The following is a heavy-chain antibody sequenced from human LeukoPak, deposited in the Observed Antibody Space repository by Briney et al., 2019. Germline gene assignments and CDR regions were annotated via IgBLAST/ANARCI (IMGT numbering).Heavy chain of an antibody. J-gene: IGHJ4*02. CDR2: IYPGDSDT. CDR1: GYTFTSYW. CDR3: ARKSRGRSAYYFDY. Sequence: KVSCKGSGYTFTSYWIAWVRQMPGKGLEWMGIIYPGDSDTKYSPSFQGQVTISADMSISTAYLQWSSLKASDTAIYYCARKSRGRSAYYFDYWGQGTLVTVSS. V-gene: IGHV5-51*01. D-gene: IGHD6-25*01.